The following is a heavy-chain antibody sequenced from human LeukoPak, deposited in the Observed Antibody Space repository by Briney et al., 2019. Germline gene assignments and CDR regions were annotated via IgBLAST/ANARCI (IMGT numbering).Heavy chain of an antibody. V-gene: IGHV1-69*13. CDR3: ARDQGIIGYCSSTSCYSPNLYGMDV. D-gene: IGHD2-2*02. Sequence: RWASVKVSCKASGGTFSSYAISWVRQAPGQGLEWMGGIIPIFGTANYAQKFQGRVTITADESTSTAYIELSSLRSEDTAVYYCARDQGIIGYCSSTSCYSPNLYGMDVWGQGTTVTVSS. CDR2: IIPIFGTA. J-gene: IGHJ6*02. CDR1: GGTFSSYA.